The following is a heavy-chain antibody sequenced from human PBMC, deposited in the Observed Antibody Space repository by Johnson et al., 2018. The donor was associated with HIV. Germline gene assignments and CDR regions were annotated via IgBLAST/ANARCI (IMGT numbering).Heavy chain of an antibody. V-gene: IGHV3-74*01. Sequence: VQLVESGGGLLQPGGSLRLSCAASGFTFSSYWMHWVRQAPGKGLVWVSHINSDGSSTDYADSVKGRFTISRDSAKSTLYLQMNSLRAEDTAVYYCAAGYAMASDAFDIWGQGTMVTVSS. CDR3: AAGYAMASDAFDI. J-gene: IGHJ3*02. CDR2: INSDGSST. D-gene: IGHD2-8*01. CDR1: GFTFSSYW.